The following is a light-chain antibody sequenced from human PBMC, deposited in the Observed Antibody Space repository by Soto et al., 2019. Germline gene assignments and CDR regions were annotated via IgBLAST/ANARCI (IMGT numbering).Light chain of an antibody. J-gene: IGKJ5*01. CDR3: QQRSDWPPIT. CDR2: AAS. Sequence: DIQMTQSPSSLSASVVDIVTITCLASQGIRNDLGWYQQKPGKAPKRLIYAASSLQSGVPSRFSGSGSGTDFTLTISSVEPEDFGVYYCQQRSDWPPITFGQGTRLEIK. V-gene: IGKV1-17*01. CDR1: QGIRND.